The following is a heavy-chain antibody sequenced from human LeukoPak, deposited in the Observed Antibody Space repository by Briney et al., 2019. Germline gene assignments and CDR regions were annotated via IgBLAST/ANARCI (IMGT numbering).Heavy chain of an antibody. J-gene: IGHJ3*02. V-gene: IGHV4-31*03. CDR2: IYYSGST. CDR3: ARGDLDFYDSSGYPTEDALDI. CDR1: GGSISSGGYY. Sequence: SQTLSLTCTVSGGSISSGGYYWSWIRQHPGKGLEWIGYIYYSGSTYYNPSLKSRVTISVDTSKNQFSLKLSSVTAADTAVYYCARGDLDFYDSSGYPTEDALDIWGQGTVVTVSS. D-gene: IGHD3-22*01.